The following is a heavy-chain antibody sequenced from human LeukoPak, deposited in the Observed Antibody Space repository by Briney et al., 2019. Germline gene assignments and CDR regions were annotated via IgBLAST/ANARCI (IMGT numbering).Heavy chain of an antibody. J-gene: IGHJ4*02. Sequence: GSLRLSCAASGFTVSSNYMSWVRQAPGKGLEWVSVIYSGGSTYYADSVKGRFTISRDNSKNTLYLQMNSLRAEDTAVYYCAGSTTGTTERDYWGQGTLVTVSS. D-gene: IGHD1-1*01. CDR1: GFTVSSNY. CDR3: AGSTTGTTERDY. CDR2: IYSGGST. V-gene: IGHV3-66*02.